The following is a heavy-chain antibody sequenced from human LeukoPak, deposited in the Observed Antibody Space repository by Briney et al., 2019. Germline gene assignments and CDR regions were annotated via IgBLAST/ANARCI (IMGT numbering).Heavy chain of an antibody. CDR1: GHSISSGYY. V-gene: IGHV4-38-2*02. J-gene: IGHJ3*02. CDR3: ARDQDSSAYHDAFDI. D-gene: IGHD3-22*01. Sequence: SETLSLTCTVSGHSISSGYYWGWIRQPPGKGLEWIGSIYHTGSTYYNPSFKSRVTISVDTSKNQFSLKLSSVTAADTAVYYCARDQDSSAYHDAFDIWGQGTMVTVSS. CDR2: IYHTGST.